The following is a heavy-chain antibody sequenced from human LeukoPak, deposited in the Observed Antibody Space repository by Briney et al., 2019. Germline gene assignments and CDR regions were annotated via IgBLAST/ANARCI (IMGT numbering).Heavy chain of an antibody. J-gene: IGHJ4*02. CDR2: INTNTGNP. D-gene: IGHD5-12*01. Sequence: ASVKVSCKASGYTFTNYAMNWVRQAPGQGLEWMGWINTNTGNPTYAQGFTGRFVFSLDTSVSTAYLQISSLKAEDTAVYYCARDTAGVDIVATITTYWGQGTLVTVSS. CDR1: GYTFTNYA. V-gene: IGHV7-4-1*02. CDR3: ARDTAGVDIVATITTY.